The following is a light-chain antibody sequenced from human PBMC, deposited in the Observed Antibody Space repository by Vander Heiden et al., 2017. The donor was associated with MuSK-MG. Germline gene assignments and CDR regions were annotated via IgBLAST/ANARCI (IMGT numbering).Light chain of an antibody. CDR1: QSVSSN. CDR2: GAS. Sequence: EIVMTQSPATLSVSPGARATLSCRASQSVSSNLAWYQQKPGQAPRLLIYGASTSATGIPARFSGSGSATEFTLTISSLQSEDFAVYYCQQDNNWPRTFGQGTKVEIK. J-gene: IGKJ1*01. CDR3: QQDNNWPRT. V-gene: IGKV3-15*01.